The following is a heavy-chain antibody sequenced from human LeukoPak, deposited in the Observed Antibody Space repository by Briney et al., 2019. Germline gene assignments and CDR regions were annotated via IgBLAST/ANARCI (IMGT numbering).Heavy chain of an antibody. CDR2: ISSSGSTI. CDR3: ATDRGFASFDY. Sequence: GESLRLSCAASGFTFSSYEMNWVRQAPGKGLEWVSYISSSGSTIYYADSVKGRFTISRDNGKNSLYLQLNSLRAEDTAVYYCATDRGFASFDYWGQGTLVTVSS. D-gene: IGHD3-3*01. CDR1: GFTFSSYE. V-gene: IGHV3-48*03. J-gene: IGHJ4*02.